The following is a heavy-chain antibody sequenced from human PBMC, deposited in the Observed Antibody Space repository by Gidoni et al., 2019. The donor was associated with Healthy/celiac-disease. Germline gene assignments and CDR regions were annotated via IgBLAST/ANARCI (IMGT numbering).Heavy chain of an antibody. V-gene: IGHV3-7*03. CDR1: GFTFSSYW. J-gene: IGHJ6*02. CDR3: ARERHQWLVLYGMDV. Sequence: EVQLVESGGGLVQPGGSLRLSCAASGFTFSSYWMSWVRQAPGQGLEWGANIKQDGSEKYYVDSVKGRFTISRDNAKNSLYLQMNSLRAEDTAVYYCARERHQWLVLYGMDVWGQGTTVTVSS. CDR2: IKQDGSEK. D-gene: IGHD6-19*01.